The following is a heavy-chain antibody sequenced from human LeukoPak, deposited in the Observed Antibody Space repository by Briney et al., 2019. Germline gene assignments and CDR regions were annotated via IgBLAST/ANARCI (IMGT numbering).Heavy chain of an antibody. CDR1: GGSFSGYY. Sequence: SETLSLTCAVSGGSFSGYYWSWIRQPPGKGLEWIGEINHSGSTNYNPSLKSRVTISVDTSKNQFSLKLSSVTAADTAVYYCASNAFVRESYYAFDIWGQGTMVTVSS. V-gene: IGHV4-34*01. J-gene: IGHJ3*02. CDR3: ASNAFVRESYYAFDI. CDR2: INHSGST. D-gene: IGHD1-26*01.